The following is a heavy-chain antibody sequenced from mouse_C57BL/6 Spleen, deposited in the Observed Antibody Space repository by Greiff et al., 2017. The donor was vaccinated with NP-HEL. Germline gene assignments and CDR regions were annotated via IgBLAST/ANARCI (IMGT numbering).Heavy chain of an antibody. V-gene: IGHV1-82*01. Sequence: VQLVESGPELVKPGASVKISCKASGYAFSSSWMNWVKQRPGKGLEWIGRIYPGDGDTNYNGKFKGKATLTADKSSSTAYMQLSSLTSEDSAVYFCARSATGTGAMDYWGQGTSVTVSS. CDR2: IYPGDGDT. CDR3: ARSATGTGAMDY. J-gene: IGHJ4*01. CDR1: GYAFSSSW. D-gene: IGHD4-1*01.